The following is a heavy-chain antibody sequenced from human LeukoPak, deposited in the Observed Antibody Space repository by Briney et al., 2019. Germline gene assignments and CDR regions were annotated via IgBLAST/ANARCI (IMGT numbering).Heavy chain of an antibody. CDR1: GFTFSSYW. J-gene: IGHJ4*02. CDR2: INSDGSST. Sequence: GGSLRLSCAASGFTFSSYWMHWVRQAPGKGQVWVSRINSDGSSTSYADSVKGRFTISRDNAKNTLYLQMNSLRAEDTAVYYCARPYGSGSSYYFDYWGQGTLVTVSS. V-gene: IGHV3-74*01. CDR3: ARPYGSGSSYYFDY. D-gene: IGHD3-10*01.